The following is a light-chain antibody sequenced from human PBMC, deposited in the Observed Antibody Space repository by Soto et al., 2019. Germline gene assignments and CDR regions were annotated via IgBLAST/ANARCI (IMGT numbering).Light chain of an antibody. V-gene: IGKV3-20*01. J-gene: IGKJ5*01. CDR2: GAS. CDR3: QQYGSSTPIT. Sequence: EIVSTQSPGTLSLSPGGRVTLSCRASQSISSSYLAWYQQKPGQAPRLLIYGASSRATGIPDRFSASGSATEFTLTISRLEPEDSAVYYCQQYGSSTPITFGQGKRLEI. CDR1: QSISSSY.